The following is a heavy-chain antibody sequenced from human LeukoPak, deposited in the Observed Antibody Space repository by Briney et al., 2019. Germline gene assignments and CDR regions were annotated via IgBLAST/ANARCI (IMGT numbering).Heavy chain of an antibody. J-gene: IGHJ4*02. CDR1: GFTVSSNY. CDR2: IYSGGST. V-gene: IGHV3-53*01. D-gene: IGHD3-10*01. Sequence: GGSLRLSCAASGFTVSSNYMSWVRQVPGKGLEWVSVIYSGGSTYYADSVKGRFTISRDNSKNTLYLQMNSLRAEDTAVYYCARGQGAFYYGSGSYIPNWGQGTLVTVSS. CDR3: ARGQGAFYYGSGSYIPN.